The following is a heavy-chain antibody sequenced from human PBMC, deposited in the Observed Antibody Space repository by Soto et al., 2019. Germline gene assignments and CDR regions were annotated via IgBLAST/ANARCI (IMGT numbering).Heavy chain of an antibody. Sequence: SVKVSCKASGGTFSNYAISWVRQAPVRVLEWMVGIIPIFNTANYAQKFQGRVTITADKSTSTAYMELSSLRSEDTAVYYCARGLVLPDGIRYYYYGMAVWGQGTTVTVSS. CDR2: IIPIFNTA. CDR3: ARGLVLPDGIRYYYYGMAV. J-gene: IGHJ6*01. D-gene: IGHD2-2*01. CDR1: GGTFSNYA. V-gene: IGHV1-69*06.